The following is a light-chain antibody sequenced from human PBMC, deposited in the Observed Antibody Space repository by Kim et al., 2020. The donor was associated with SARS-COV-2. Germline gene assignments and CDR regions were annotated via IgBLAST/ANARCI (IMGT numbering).Light chain of an antibody. V-gene: IGKV2-24*01. Sequence: DIVMTQTPLSSPVTLGQPASISCRSSQSLEHSDGNTYLSWLQQRTGQPPRLLMYKISIRLSGVPDRFSGSGAGTDFTLKISRVEAEDVGIYYCMQGTQLPCTFGQGTKVDIK. CDR3: MQGTQLPCT. J-gene: IGKJ1*01. CDR1: QSLEHSDGNTY. CDR2: KIS.